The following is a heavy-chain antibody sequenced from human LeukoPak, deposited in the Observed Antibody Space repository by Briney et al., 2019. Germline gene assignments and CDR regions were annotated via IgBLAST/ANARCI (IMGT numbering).Heavy chain of an antibody. CDR2: ISFDGSNK. J-gene: IGHJ4*02. D-gene: IGHD6-6*01. V-gene: IGHV3-30*03. CDR3: ARVPFLGYSNSSTAY. CDR1: GFTFSSYG. Sequence: GGSLRLSCAASGFTFSSYGMHWVRQAPGKGLEWVAVISFDGSNKYYADSVKGRFTISRDNSKNTLYLQMNSLRAEDTAVYYCARVPFLGYSNSSTAYWGQGTLVTVSS.